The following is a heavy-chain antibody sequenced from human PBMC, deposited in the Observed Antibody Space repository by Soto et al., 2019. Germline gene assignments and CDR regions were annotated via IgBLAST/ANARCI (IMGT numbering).Heavy chain of an antibody. D-gene: IGHD3-22*01. CDR3: ARDRDYYDSSGYWHFDY. CDR2: TYYRSKWYN. J-gene: IGHJ4*02. V-gene: IGHV6-1*01. CDR1: GDSVSSNSAA. Sequence: TLSLTCAISGDSVSSNSAAWNWIRQSPSRGLEWLGRTYYRSKWYNDYAVSVKNRITINPDTSKNQFSLQLNSVTPEDTAVYYCARDRDYYDSSGYWHFDYWGQGTLVTVSS.